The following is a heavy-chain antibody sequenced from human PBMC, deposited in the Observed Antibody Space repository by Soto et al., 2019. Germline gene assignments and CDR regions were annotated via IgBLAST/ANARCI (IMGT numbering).Heavy chain of an antibody. D-gene: IGHD3-22*01. CDR2: ISSSGNT. J-gene: IGHJ4*02. CDR3: ARAPMVLTRSYFDS. V-gene: IGHV4-59*01. CDR1: DGSISNFY. Sequence: SETLSLTCTVSDGSISNFYWSWIRQPPGKGLEWIGYISSSGNTNYNPSLKSRVSISVDTSKDQFSLNLTSVTAADTAVYYCARAPMVLTRSYFDSWGQGTPVTVSS.